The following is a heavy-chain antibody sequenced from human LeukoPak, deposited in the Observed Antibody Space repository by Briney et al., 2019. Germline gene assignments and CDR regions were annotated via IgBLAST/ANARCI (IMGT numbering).Heavy chain of an antibody. V-gene: IGHV4-34*01. J-gene: IGHJ4*02. CDR3: ARAGGSGYYFTFDY. CDR2: INHSGST. Sequence: SETLSLTCAVYGGSFSGYYWSWIRRPPGKGLEWIGEINHSGSTNYNPSLKSRVTISVDTSKNQFSLKLSSVTAADTAVYYCARAGGSGYYFTFDYWGQGTLVTVSS. D-gene: IGHD3-22*01. CDR1: GGSFSGYY.